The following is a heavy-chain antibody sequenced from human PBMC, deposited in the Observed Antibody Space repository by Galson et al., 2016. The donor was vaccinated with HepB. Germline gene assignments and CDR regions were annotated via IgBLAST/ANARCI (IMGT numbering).Heavy chain of an antibody. D-gene: IGHD3-3*01. CDR2: LDRGGST. Sequence: SLRLSCPASGFIVSRTDMGWVRQAPGKGLEWVSVLDRGGSTYYADSVKGRFTIASDNSKNTLYLHMNSLRAEDTAVYYCASLRFKGFELWGRGTLVTIAS. CDR1: GFIVSRTD. J-gene: IGHJ2*01. V-gene: IGHV3-53*01. CDR3: ASLRFKGFEL.